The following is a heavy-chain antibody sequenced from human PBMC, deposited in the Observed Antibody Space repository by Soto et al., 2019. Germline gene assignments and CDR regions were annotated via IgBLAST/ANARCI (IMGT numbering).Heavy chain of an antibody. CDR1: GGTFSSYT. CDR2: IIPILGIA. V-gene: IGHV1-69*04. D-gene: IGHD6-13*01. CDR3: ARESQQLADGNWFDP. Sequence: SVKVSCKASGGTFSSYTISWVRQAPGQGLEWMGRIIPILGIANYAQKFQGRVTITADKSTSTAYMELSSLRSEDTAVYYCARESQQLADGNWFDPWGQGTLVTVSS. J-gene: IGHJ5*02.